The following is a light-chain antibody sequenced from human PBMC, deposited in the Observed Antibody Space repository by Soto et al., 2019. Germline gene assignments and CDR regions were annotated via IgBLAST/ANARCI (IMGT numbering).Light chain of an antibody. Sequence: QSALTQPASVSGSPGQSITISCTATSSAVVSWYQQHPGKAPKLMIYEANKRPSGVSNRFSGSKSGNTASLTISGLQAEDEADYYCCSYAGSGTWVFGGGTMVTVL. J-gene: IGLJ3*02. CDR3: CSYAGSGTWV. V-gene: IGLV2-23*01. CDR1: SSAVV. CDR2: EAN.